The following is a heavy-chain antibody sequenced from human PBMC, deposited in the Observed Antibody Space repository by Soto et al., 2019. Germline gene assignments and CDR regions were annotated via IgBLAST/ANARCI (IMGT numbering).Heavy chain of an antibody. CDR3: ARDQDDSSDAFDI. V-gene: IGHV3-7*01. J-gene: IGHJ3*02. CDR2: IKQDGSEK. CDR1: GITFSNYW. D-gene: IGHD3-3*01. Sequence: EVHLVESGGGLVQPGGSLRLSCAASGITFSNYWMTWVRQAPGKGLEWVANIKQDGSEKYYVDSVKGRFTISRDNAKNSLYLQMNSLRAEDTAEYYCARDQDDSSDAFDIWGQGTMVTVSS.